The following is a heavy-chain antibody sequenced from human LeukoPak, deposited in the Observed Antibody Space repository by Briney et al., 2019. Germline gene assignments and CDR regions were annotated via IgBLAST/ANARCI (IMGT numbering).Heavy chain of an antibody. V-gene: IGHV3-23*01. CDR1: GFTFSSYA. Sequence: PGGSLRLSCAASGFTFSSYAMSWVRQAPGKGLEWVSAISGSGGNTYYAAPVKGRFTISRDNSKNTLYLQMNSLRAEDTAAYYCARAGHCTNGICYTADFDYWGQGTLVTVSS. CDR2: ISGSGGNT. J-gene: IGHJ4*02. CDR3: ARAGHCTNGICYTADFDY. D-gene: IGHD2-8*01.